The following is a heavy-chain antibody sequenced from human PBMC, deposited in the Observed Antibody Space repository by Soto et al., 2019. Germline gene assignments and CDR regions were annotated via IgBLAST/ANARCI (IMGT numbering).Heavy chain of an antibody. CDR1: EDCVSRGSYY. CDR3: TRVYFSTTTCFINCMHF. Sequence: PSKNLSLSCTVYEDCVSRGSYYWSWIRQPPGKGLEWIGYFYYSGRNNYNPSLKSRVTISGDTSQNQFSQKLSSVTAADTALYYCTRVYFSTTTCFINCMHFLGQGPPGTV. J-gene: IGHJ6*02. V-gene: IGHV4-61*01. CDR2: FYYSGRN. D-gene: IGHD2-8*01.